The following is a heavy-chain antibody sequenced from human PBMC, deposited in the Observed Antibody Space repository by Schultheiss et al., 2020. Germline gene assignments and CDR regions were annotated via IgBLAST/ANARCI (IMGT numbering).Heavy chain of an antibody. Sequence: WGSVRLSCAASGFTFSSYAMSWVRQAPGKGLEWVSAISGSGGSTYYADSVKGRFTISRDNSKNTLYLQMNSLRAEDTAVYYCARDPPVAGAFDYWGQGTLVTVAS. V-gene: IGHV3-23*01. D-gene: IGHD6-19*01. CDR1: GFTFSSYA. CDR3: ARDPPVAGAFDY. J-gene: IGHJ4*02. CDR2: ISGSGGST.